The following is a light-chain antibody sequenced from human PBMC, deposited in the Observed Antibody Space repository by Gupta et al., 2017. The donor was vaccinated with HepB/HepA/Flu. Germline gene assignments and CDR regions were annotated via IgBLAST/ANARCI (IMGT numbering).Light chain of an antibody. CDR2: DAS. CDR1: QSIGNC. J-gene: IGKJ4*01. CDR3: QQRGNSPT. V-gene: IGKV3-11*01. Sequence: EIVLTQSPATLSLSLGERATLPCRASQSIGNCLAWFQQKPGQAPRLLIYDASTRATGIPARFSGGGSGTDFTLTISSLEPEDFAVYYWQQRGNSPTFGGGTKVEVK.